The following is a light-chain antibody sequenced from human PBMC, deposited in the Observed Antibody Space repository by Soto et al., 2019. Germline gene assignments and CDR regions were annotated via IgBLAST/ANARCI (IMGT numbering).Light chain of an antibody. Sequence: DIELTQSPSSLSASVGDRVTITCRASQSISTFLNWYQHKRGKAPKLLIHGASSLQSGVPFRFTGSGSGTEFTLTISGLQTDDFATYYCQHYDSDSGTFGQGTKVDFK. CDR2: GAS. CDR3: QHYDSDSGT. CDR1: QSISTF. J-gene: IGKJ1*01. V-gene: IGKV1-39*01.